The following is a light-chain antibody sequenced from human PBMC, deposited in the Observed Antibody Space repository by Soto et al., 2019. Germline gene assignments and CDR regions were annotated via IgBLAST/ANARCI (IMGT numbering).Light chain of an antibody. CDR3: CSYTGSLTVL. J-gene: IGLJ2*01. CDR1: TSDVGGYNY. V-gene: IGLV2-11*01. CDR2: DVT. Sequence: QSALTQPRSVSGSPGQSVTISCTGTTSDVGGYNYVTWYQQHPGKAPKLMIYDVTKRPSGVPDRFSGSKSGNTASLTISGLQAEDEADYYCCSYTGSLTVLFGGGTKVTVL.